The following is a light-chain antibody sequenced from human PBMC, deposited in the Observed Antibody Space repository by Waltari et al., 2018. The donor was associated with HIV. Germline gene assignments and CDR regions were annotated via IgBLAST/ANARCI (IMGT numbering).Light chain of an antibody. CDR1: SSNIGSNY. Sequence: QSVLTQPPSASGTPGQRVTISCSGSSSNIGSNYVYWYQQLPGAAPKLLIYRNNHRPSGVPDRFSGSKSGTSASLAISGLRSEDEADYYCAAWDDSLSGLWVFGGGTKLTVL. J-gene: IGLJ3*02. CDR3: AAWDDSLSGLWV. V-gene: IGLV1-47*01. CDR2: RNN.